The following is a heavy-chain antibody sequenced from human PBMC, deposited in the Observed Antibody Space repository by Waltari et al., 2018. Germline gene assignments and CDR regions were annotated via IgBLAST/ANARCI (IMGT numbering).Heavy chain of an antibody. J-gene: IGHJ4*02. CDR1: GGSISSYY. Sequence: QVQLQESGPGLVKPSETLSLTCTVSGGSISSYYWSWIRQPPGKGLEWIGYIYYSGRTNYNPSLKSRVTISVDTSKNQFSLKRSSLTAADTAVYYCARLRGLKPLTGDKYYFDYWGQGTLVTVSS. V-gene: IGHV4-59*01. CDR3: ARLRGLKPLTGDKYYFDY. CDR2: IYYSGRT. D-gene: IGHD7-27*01.